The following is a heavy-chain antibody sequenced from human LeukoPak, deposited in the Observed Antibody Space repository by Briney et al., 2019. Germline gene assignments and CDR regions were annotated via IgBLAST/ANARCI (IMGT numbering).Heavy chain of an antibody. CDR3: ARDPLRIHPGGAFDI. D-gene: IGHD3-16*01. V-gene: IGHV3-21*01. CDR2: ISSSSSYI. CDR1: GFTFSSYS. J-gene: IGHJ3*02. Sequence: GGSLRLSCAASGFTFSSYSMNWVRQAPGKGLEWVSSISSSSSYIYYADSVKGRFTISRDNAKNSLYLQMNSLRAEDTAVYYCARDPLRIHPGGAFDIWGQGTMVTVSS.